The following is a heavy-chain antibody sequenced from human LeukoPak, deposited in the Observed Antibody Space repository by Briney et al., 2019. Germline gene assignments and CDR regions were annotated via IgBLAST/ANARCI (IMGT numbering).Heavy chain of an antibody. D-gene: IGHD6-19*01. CDR3: ARVAGDY. J-gene: IGHJ4*02. CDR2: INHSGST. Sequence: SETLSLTCAVSGGSISSNSYYWSWIRQPPGKGLEWIGEINHSGSTNYNPSLKSRVTISVDTSKNQFSLKLSSVTAADTAVYYCARVAGDYWGQGTLVTVSS. V-gene: IGHV4-39*07. CDR1: GGSISSNSYY.